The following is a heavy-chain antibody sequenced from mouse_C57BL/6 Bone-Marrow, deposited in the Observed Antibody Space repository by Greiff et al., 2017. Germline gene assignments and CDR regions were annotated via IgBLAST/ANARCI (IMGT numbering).Heavy chain of an antibody. CDR3: ASGFITTASEYFDD. CDR2: IYPGSGST. D-gene: IGHD1-1*01. Sequence: VQLQQPGAELVKPGASVQMSCKASGYTFTSYWITWVKQRPGQGLEWIGDIYPGSGSTNYNEKFKSKATLTVDTSSSTAYMQRSSLTSEDSAVYYCASGFITTASEYFDDWGQGTTLTVSS. J-gene: IGHJ2*01. V-gene: IGHV1-55*01. CDR1: GYTFTSYW.